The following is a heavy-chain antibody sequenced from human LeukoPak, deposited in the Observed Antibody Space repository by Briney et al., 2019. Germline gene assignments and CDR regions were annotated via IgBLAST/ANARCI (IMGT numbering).Heavy chain of an antibody. CDR1: GGSISSFY. D-gene: IGHD1-26*01. CDR2: IYYSGNT. Sequence: PSETLSLTCTVSGGSISSFYWSWIRQPPGKGREWVGYIYYSGNTNYNPSLKNRVTISVNTSKNQFSLKLSSVTAADTAVYYCGRGYSGSYGRFAYWGQGTLATVSS. V-gene: IGHV4-59*01. CDR3: GRGYSGSYGRFAY. J-gene: IGHJ4*02.